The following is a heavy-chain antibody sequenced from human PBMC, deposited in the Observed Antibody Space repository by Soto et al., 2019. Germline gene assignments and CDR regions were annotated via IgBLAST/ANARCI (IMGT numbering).Heavy chain of an antibody. J-gene: IGHJ6*02. CDR1: GFTFSSYA. CDR3: ASRSSGWYALPYYYHGMDV. CDR2: ISYDGSNK. V-gene: IGHV3-30-3*01. D-gene: IGHD6-19*01. Sequence: QVQLVESGGGVVQPGRSLRLSCAASGFTFSSYAMHWVRQAPGKGLEWVAVISYDGSNKYYADSVKGRFTISRDNSKNTLYLQMNNPRAEDTAVYYCASRSSGWYALPYYYHGMDVWGQGTTVTVSS.